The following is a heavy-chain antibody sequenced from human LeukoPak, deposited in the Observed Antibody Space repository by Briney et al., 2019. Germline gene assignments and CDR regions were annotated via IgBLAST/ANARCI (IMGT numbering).Heavy chain of an antibody. CDR1: GYSFISYW. D-gene: IGHD6-19*01. CDR2: IYPGDSDT. J-gene: IGHJ3*02. V-gene: IGHV5-51*01. CDR3: ARRAVAGAAEDAFDI. Sequence: GESLKISCKGSGYSFISYWIGWVRQMPGKGLEWMGIIYPGDSDTRYSPSFQGQVTISADKSISTAYLQWSSLKASDTAMYYCARRAVAGAAEDAFDIWGQGTMVTVSS.